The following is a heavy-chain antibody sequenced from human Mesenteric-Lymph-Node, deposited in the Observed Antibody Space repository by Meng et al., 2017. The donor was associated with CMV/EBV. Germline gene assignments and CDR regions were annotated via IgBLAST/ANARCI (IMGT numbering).Heavy chain of an antibody. Sequence: VSGFTFTRYRMNWVRQAPGKGLEWVSSISSSSSYLYYADSVQGRFTISRDDAKNSLYLQMNSLRAEDTAVYYCARYYYDSSGYYPGPWGQGTLVTVSS. D-gene: IGHD3-22*01. CDR3: ARYYYDSSGYYPGP. V-gene: IGHV3-21*01. CDR2: ISSSSSYL. J-gene: IGHJ5*02. CDR1: GFTFTRYR.